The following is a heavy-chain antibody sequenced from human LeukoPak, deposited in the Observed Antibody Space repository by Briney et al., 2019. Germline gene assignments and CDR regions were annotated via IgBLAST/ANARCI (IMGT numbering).Heavy chain of an antibody. CDR3: ARETELFPAGAFDI. J-gene: IGHJ3*02. V-gene: IGHV4-59*01. CDR2: IHYSGNT. CDR1: GXSISSYY. D-gene: IGHD2-21*01. Sequence: SETLSLTCTVSGXSISSYYGSWIRQPPGKGLEWIGYIHYSGNTNYNPSLKSRVTISLDTSKNQFSLRVTSVTAAGTAAYYCARETELFPAGAFDIWGQGTMVTVSP.